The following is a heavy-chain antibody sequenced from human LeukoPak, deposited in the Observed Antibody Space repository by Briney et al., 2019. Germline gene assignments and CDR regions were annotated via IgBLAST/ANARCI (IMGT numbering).Heavy chain of an antibody. CDR1: GFTFSSYA. V-gene: IGHV3-64*01. CDR3: AREGERWLQQGDAFDI. J-gene: IGHJ3*02. Sequence: GGSLRLSCAASGFTFSSYAMHWVRQAPGKGLEYVSAISSNGGSTYYANSVKGRFTISRDNSKNTLYLQMGSLRAEDMAVYYCAREGERWLQQGDAFDIWGQGTMVTVSS. CDR2: ISSNGGST. D-gene: IGHD5-24*01.